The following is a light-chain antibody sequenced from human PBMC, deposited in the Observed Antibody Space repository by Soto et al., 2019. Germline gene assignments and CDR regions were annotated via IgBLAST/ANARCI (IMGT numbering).Light chain of an antibody. Sequence: EIVMTQSPATLSVSPGERATLSCRASQSVSSNLAWYLQKPGQAPRLLIYGASTRATGIPARFSGSGSGTEFTLTISSLQSEDFAVYYCLQYNNWPPWTFGQGTKVEIK. CDR2: GAS. V-gene: IGKV3-15*01. CDR3: LQYNNWPPWT. J-gene: IGKJ1*01. CDR1: QSVSSN.